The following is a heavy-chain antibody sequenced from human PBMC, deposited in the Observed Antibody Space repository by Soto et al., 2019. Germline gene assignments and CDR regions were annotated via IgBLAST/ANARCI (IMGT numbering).Heavy chain of an antibody. V-gene: IGHV3-15*07. CDR3: TTDSSGWPPIW. Sequence: GGSLRLSCAASGFTFSNAWMNWVRQAPGKGLEWVGRIKSKTDGGITDYAAPVKGRFTISREDSKNRLYLQMNSLKTEDTSVYYCTTDSSGWPPIWWGQGTMVTVSS. CDR2: IKSKTDGGIT. CDR1: GFTFSNAW. D-gene: IGHD6-19*01. J-gene: IGHJ3*01.